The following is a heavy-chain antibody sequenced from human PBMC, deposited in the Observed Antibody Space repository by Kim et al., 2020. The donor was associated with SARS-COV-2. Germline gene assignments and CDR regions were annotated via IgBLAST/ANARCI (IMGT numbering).Heavy chain of an antibody. CDR2: IIPIFGTA. CDR1: GGTFSSYA. CDR3: ARGRNYDILTAYHKTNYYYGMDV. D-gene: IGHD3-9*01. J-gene: IGHJ6*02. Sequence: SVKVSCKASGGTFSSYAISWVRQAPGQGLEWMGGIIPIFGTANYAQKFQGRVTITAVESTSTAYMELSSLRSEDTAVYYCARGRNYDILTAYHKTNYYYGMDVWGQGTTVTVSS. V-gene: IGHV1-69*13.